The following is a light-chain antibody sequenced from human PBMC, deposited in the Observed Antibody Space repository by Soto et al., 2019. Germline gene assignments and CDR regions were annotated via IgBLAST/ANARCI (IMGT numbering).Light chain of an antibody. V-gene: IGKV1D-12*01. Sequence: DIQLTQSPSSVSASVGDRVSITCRASQTVNTWLAWFQQKPGKAPKLLIYAASTLQSGVPSRFSGSGSGTDFTRTISSLQPDDFATYYCQQVNHFPFTFGQGTYLEIK. CDR3: QQVNHFPFT. CDR1: QTVNTW. J-gene: IGKJ2*01. CDR2: AAS.